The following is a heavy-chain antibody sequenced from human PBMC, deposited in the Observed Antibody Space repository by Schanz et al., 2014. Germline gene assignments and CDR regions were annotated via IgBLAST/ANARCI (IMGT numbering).Heavy chain of an antibody. J-gene: IGHJ4*02. Sequence: QVQLVQSGAEVKKPGASVKVSCKASGYTFTSHGISWVRQAPGQGLEWMGWITAYNGDTNYALKLQGRVTVTSDTSTSTVYMELSGLRSEDTAVYYCAGAFDSSGYYFDYWGQGTLVTVSS. CDR2: ITAYNGDT. CDR1: GYTFTSHG. D-gene: IGHD3-22*01. CDR3: AGAFDSSGYYFDY. V-gene: IGHV1-18*01.